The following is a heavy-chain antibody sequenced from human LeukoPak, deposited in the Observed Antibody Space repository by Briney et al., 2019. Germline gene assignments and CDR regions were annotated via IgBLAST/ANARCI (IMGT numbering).Heavy chain of an antibody. D-gene: IGHD3-9*01. CDR3: ARSGSSYYDILTGYWTIDY. Sequence: PSETLSLTCAVYGGSFSGYYWSWIRQPPGKGLEWIGEINHSGSTDYNPSLKSRVTISIDTSKNQFSLKQSSVTAADTAVYYCARSGSSYYDILTGYWTIDYWGQGTLVTVSS. J-gene: IGHJ4*02. V-gene: IGHV4-34*01. CDR2: INHSGST. CDR1: GGSFSGYY.